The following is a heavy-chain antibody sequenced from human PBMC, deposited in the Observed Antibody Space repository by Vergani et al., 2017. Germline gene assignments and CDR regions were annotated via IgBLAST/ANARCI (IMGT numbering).Heavy chain of an antibody. CDR2: IYYSGST. CDR3: ASSSSGYYYVLDY. Sequence: QLQLQESGPGLVKPSETLSLTCTVSGGSISSGGYFWNWIRQHPGKGLEWIGYIYYSGSTYYNPSLKSRVTISVDTSKNQFSLKLSSVTAADTAVYYCASSSSGYYYVLDYWGQGTLVTVSS. CDR1: GGSISSGGYF. J-gene: IGHJ4*02. V-gene: IGHV4-31*03. D-gene: IGHD3-22*01.